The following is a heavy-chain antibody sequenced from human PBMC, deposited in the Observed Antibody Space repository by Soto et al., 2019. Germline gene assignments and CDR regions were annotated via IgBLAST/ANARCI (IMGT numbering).Heavy chain of an antibody. V-gene: IGHV4-30-4*01. Sequence: KPSETLSLTCTVSGASISSGDYFWSWIRQSPGKGLQWIGYIYDSGSSYYTPSLKSRVTMSVGTSKNQFSLKLSSVTSADTAVYYCAREKGYISGPKNFDYWGQGTLVTVSS. J-gene: IGHJ4*02. D-gene: IGHD5-12*01. CDR1: GASISSGDYF. CDR2: IYDSGSS. CDR3: AREKGYISGPKNFDY.